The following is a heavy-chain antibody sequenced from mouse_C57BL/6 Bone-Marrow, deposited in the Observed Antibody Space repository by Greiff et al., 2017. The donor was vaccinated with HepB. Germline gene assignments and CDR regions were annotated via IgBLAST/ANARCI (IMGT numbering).Heavy chain of an antibody. Sequence: EVKLMESGGGLVKPGGSLKLSCAASGFTFSSYAMSWVRQTPEKRLEWVATISDGGSYTYYPDNVKGRFTISRDNAKNNLYLQMSHLKSEDTAMYYCARDPWYDYDGAWFAYWGQGTLVTVSA. CDR3: ARDPWYDYDGAWFAY. V-gene: IGHV5-4*01. D-gene: IGHD2-4*01. CDR1: GFTFSSYA. CDR2: ISDGGSYT. J-gene: IGHJ3*01.